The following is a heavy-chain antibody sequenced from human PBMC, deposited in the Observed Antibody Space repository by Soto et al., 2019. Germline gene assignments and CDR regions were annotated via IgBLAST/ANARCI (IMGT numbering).Heavy chain of an antibody. J-gene: IGHJ4*02. CDR1: NFSISSGYY. V-gene: IGHV4-38-2*01. Sequence: SETLSLTCVVSNFSISSGYYWGWIRQSPGKGLEWIASIYRSGTTSYNPSLKSRVTISVDPSKNQFSLMLTAVTAADTAVYYCARTHSGSYYSVFNYWGRGSLVTVYS. CDR2: IYRSGTT. CDR3: ARTHSGSYYSVFNY. D-gene: IGHD1-26*01.